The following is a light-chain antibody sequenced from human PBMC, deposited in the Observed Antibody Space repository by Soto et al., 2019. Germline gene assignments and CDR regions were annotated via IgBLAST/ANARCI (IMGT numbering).Light chain of an antibody. J-gene: IGLJ2*01. CDR3: QSYDSSLSGVV. CDR2: VNS. CDR1: SSNTGAGYV. Sequence: QSVLTQPPSVSGAPGQRVTISCTGTSSNTGAGYVVHWYQQLPGTAPKLLIFVNSNRPSGVPDRFSGSKSGTSASLAITGLQAEDEADYYCQSYDSSLSGVVFGGGTKLTVL. V-gene: IGLV1-40*01.